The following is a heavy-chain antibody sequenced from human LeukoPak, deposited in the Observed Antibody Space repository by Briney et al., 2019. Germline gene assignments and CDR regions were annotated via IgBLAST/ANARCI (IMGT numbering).Heavy chain of an antibody. V-gene: IGHV4-4*02. D-gene: IGHD1-26*01. CDR2: INHSGNT. Sequence: PSETLSLTCAVSSGSISSSNWWSWVRQPPGKGLEWIGEINHSGNTHYNPSLKSRVTISVDRSDNQFSLKLSSVTAADTAVYYCALGDNGTWERWGRGTLVTVSS. CDR3: ALGDNGTWER. J-gene: IGHJ4*02. CDR1: SGSISSSNW.